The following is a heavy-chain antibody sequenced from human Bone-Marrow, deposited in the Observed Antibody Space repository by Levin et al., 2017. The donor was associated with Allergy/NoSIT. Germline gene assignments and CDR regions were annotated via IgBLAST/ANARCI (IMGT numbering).Heavy chain of an antibody. CDR1: GFTFSSYA. Sequence: LSLTCAASGFTFSSYAMSWVRQAPGKGLEWVSAISGSGGSTYYADSVKGRFTISRDNSKNTLYLQMNSLRAEDTAVYYCAKPKYYYETPGLFDYWGQGTLVTVSS. J-gene: IGHJ4*02. D-gene: IGHD3-22*01. CDR2: ISGSGGST. CDR3: AKPKYYYETPGLFDY. V-gene: IGHV3-23*01.